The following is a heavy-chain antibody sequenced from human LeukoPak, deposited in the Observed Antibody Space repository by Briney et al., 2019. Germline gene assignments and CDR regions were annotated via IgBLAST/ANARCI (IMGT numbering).Heavy chain of an antibody. J-gene: IGHJ4*02. CDR1: GFTFSTYA. D-gene: IGHD2-2*02. CDR2: ISYDGSNK. Sequence: GGSLRLSCAASGFTFSTYAMHWVRQAPGKGLEWVAVISYDGSNKYYADSVKGRFTISRDNSKNTLYLQMNSLRPEDTAVYYCARPSCSSTSCYIFDYWGQGTLVTVSS. CDR3: ARPSCSSTSCYIFDY. V-gene: IGHV3-30-3*01.